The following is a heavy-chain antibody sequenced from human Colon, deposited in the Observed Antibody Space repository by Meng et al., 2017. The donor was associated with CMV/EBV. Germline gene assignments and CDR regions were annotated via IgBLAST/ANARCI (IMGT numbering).Heavy chain of an antibody. CDR3: AKPSDTKSFTIDN. V-gene: IGHV3-NL1*01. J-gene: IGHJ4*02. D-gene: IGHD3-3*01. CDR2: IYGNGDDST. CDR1: GFTFSTYG. Sequence: GESLKISCAASGFTFSTYGIHWVRQAPGRGLQWVSLIYGNGDDSTFYAEFVKGRFTISRDDSMNTLYLQINGLRAEDTAVYYCAKPSDTKSFTIDNWGQGALVTVSS.